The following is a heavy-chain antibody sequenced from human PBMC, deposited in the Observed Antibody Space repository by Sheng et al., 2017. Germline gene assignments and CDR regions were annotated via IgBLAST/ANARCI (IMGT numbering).Heavy chain of an antibody. V-gene: IGHV1-69*10. Sequence: QVHLVQSGAQVKKPGSSVKVSCKASGGSFSTYAISWLRQAPGQGLEWMGGIIPSLGIANSAQRFQGRVTITADKSTSTVYMDLSSLRSEDTAVYYCVRLWGNVVATNWFDPWGQGTLVTVSS. CDR1: GGSFSTYA. J-gene: IGHJ5*02. CDR3: VRLWGNVVATNWFDP. D-gene: IGHD5-12*01. CDR2: IIPSLGIA.